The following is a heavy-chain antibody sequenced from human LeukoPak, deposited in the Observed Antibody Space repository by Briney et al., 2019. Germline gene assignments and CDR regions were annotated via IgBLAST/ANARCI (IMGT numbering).Heavy chain of an antibody. CDR1: GGSISSYY. V-gene: IGHV4-59*01. J-gene: IGHJ3*02. D-gene: IGHD3-22*01. CDR3: ARGTPYYDSSGYYRGHAFDI. CDR2: IYYSGST. Sequence: SETLSLTCTISGGSISSYYWSWIRQPPGKGLGWIGYIYYSGSTNYNPSLKSRVTISVDTSKNQFSLKLSSVTAADTAVYYCARGTPYYDSSGYYRGHAFDIWGQGTMVTVSS.